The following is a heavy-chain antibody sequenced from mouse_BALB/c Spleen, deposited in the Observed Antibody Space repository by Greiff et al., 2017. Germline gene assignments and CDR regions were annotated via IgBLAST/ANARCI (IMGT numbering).Heavy chain of an antibody. J-gene: IGHJ4*01. V-gene: IGHV2-4-1*01. CDR1: GFSLTSYG. Sequence: VMLVESGPGLVQPSQSLSITCTVSGFSLTSYGVHWVRQSPGKGLGWLGVIWSGGSTDYNAAFISRLSISKDNSKSQVFFKMNSLQADDTAIYYCARRPSTVVARDAMDYWGQGTSVTVSS. D-gene: IGHD1-1*01. CDR3: ARRPSTVVARDAMDY. CDR2: IWSGGST.